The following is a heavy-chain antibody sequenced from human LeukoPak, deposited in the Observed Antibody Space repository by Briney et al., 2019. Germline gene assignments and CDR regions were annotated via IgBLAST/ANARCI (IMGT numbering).Heavy chain of an antibody. CDR2: INHSGST. Sequence: SETLSLTCAVYGGSFSGYYWSWIRQPPGKGLEWIGEINHSGSTNYNPSLKSRVTISVDTSKNQFSLKLSSVTAADTAVYYCARAPEVVGATGGYYFDYWGQGTLVTVSS. V-gene: IGHV4-34*01. D-gene: IGHD1-26*01. J-gene: IGHJ4*02. CDR1: GGSFSGYY. CDR3: ARAPEVVGATGGYYFDY.